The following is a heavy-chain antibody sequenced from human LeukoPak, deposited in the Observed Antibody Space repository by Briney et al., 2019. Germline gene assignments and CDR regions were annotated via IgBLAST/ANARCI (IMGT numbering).Heavy chain of an antibody. J-gene: IGHJ4*02. CDR2: ISGSGAST. Sequence: GGSLRLSCLTSGFTLSTNAMSWVRQAPGKGLEWLSGISGSGASTYYAASVKGRFTISRDDSRNTLYLQMNSLRGDDTAVYYCAKDVGKWESLHFFDYWGQGTLVTVSS. CDR1: GFTLSTNA. CDR3: AKDVGKWESLHFFDY. V-gene: IGHV3-23*01. D-gene: IGHD1-26*01.